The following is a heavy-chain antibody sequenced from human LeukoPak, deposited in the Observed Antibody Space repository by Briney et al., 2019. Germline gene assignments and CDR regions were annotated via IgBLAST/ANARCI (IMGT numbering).Heavy chain of an antibody. CDR3: ARGDNDILTGSPAVWGMDV. V-gene: IGHV3-48*03. CDR1: GFTFSRYE. Sequence: GGSLRLSCAASGFTFSRYEMNWVRQAPGKGLEWVSYISSSGSTIYYADSVKGRFTVSRDNAKNSLYLQMNSLRAEDTAVYYCARGDNDILTGSPAVWGMDVWGQGTTVTVSS. CDR2: ISSSGSTI. D-gene: IGHD3-9*01. J-gene: IGHJ6*02.